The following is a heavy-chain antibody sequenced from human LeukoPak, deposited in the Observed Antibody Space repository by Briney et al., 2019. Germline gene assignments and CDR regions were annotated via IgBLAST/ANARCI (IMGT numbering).Heavy chain of an antibody. J-gene: IGHJ4*02. CDR2: INHSGST. CDR3: ARAPYYYDSSGYLRTPFDY. Sequence: GSLRLSCAASGFTFSDYYMSWIRQPPGKGLEWIGEINHSGSTNYNPSLKSRVTLSVDTSKNQFSLKLSSVTAADTAVYYCARAPYYYDSSGYLRTPFDYWGQGTLVTVSS. V-gene: IGHV4-34*01. D-gene: IGHD3-22*01. CDR1: GFTFSDYY.